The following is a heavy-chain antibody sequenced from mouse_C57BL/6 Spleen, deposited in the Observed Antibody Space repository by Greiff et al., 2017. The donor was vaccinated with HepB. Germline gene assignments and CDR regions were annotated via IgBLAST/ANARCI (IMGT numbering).Heavy chain of an antibody. CDR1: GYTFTSYW. Sequence: QVQLKQPGAELVKPGASVKLSCKASGYTFTSYWMHWVKQRPGQGLEWIGMIHPNSGSTNYNEKFKSKATLTVDKSSSTAYMQLSSLTSEDSAVYYCARDWDGGAWFAYWGQGTLVTVSA. J-gene: IGHJ3*01. D-gene: IGHD4-1*01. V-gene: IGHV1-64*01. CDR3: ARDWDGGAWFAY. CDR2: IHPNSGST.